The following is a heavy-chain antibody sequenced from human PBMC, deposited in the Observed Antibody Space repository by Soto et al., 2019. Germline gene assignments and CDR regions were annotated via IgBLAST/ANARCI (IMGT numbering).Heavy chain of an antibody. D-gene: IGHD1-26*01. CDR3: AATVGATTGNWFDP. J-gene: IGHJ5*02. CDR1: GFTFSSYA. V-gene: IGHV3-23*01. CDR2: ISGSGGST. Sequence: GSLRLSCAASGFTFSSYAMSWVRQAPGKGLEWVSAISGSGGSTYYADSVKGRFTISRDNSKNTLYLQMNSLRAEDTAVYYCAATVGATTGNWFDPWGQGTLVTVSS.